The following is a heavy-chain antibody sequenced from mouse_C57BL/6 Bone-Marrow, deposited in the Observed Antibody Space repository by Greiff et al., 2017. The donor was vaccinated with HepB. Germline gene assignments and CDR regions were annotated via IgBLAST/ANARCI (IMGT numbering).Heavy chain of an antibody. Sequence: EVMLVESGGGLVKPGGSLKLSCAASGFTFSDYGMHWVRQAPEKGLEWVAYISSGSSTIYYADTVKGRFIISRDNAKNTLYLQMTSLRSEDTAMYYCERPSMDYWGQGTSVTVSS. CDR3: ERPSMDY. CDR1: GFTFSDYG. V-gene: IGHV5-17*01. J-gene: IGHJ4*01. CDR2: ISSGSSTI.